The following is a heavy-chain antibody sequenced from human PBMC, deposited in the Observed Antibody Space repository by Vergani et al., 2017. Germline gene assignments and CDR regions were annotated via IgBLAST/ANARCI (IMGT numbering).Heavy chain of an antibody. V-gene: IGHV4-4*03. CDR2: ICHTEDT. D-gene: IGHD2-21*01. CDR1: GDSISSNNC. J-gene: IGHJ4*02. Sequence: QVQLQESGPGLVKPPGTLSLTCAVSGDSISSNNCWTWVRQPPGKGLEWIGEICHTEDTKYSPSLKSQVTVSVDESRNLFSLRLNSVTAADTAVYYCARGALWWLRQIDSWGQGTLVTVSA. CDR3: ARGALWWLRQIDS.